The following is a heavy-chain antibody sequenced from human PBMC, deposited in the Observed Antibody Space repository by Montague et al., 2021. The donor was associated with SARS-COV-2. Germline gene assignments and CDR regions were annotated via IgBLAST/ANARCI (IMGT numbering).Heavy chain of an antibody. J-gene: IGHJ5*02. V-gene: IGHV4-39*01. D-gene: IGHD4-17*01. CDR3: ARHRNYGDHSLDNWFHP. CDR1: GDSTSCPNCY. Sequence: SETLSLTCTVSGDSTSCPNCYWGWIRQPPGKGLDWIGTIDNSGTTYYSPSLKSRLTTSIDTSKNQFSLKLSSVTAADTAVYYCARHRNYGDHSLDNWFHPWGQGTLVTVSS. CDR2: IDNSGTT.